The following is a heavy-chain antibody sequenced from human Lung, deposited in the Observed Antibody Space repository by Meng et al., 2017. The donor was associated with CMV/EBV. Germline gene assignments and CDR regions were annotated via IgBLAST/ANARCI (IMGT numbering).Heavy chain of an antibody. J-gene: IGHJ4*02. CDR1: GGSMSSTNW. V-gene: IGHV4-4*02. CDR3: ARADKVRFDY. Sequence: QVPLRESRPGLATPSGTLSLTCAVAGGSMSSTNWWSWVRQPPGKGLEWIGEIYHSGSTNYNPSLKSRVSISVDKSKNQFSLKLSSVTAADTAVYYCARADKVRFDYWGQGTLVTVSS. CDR2: IYHSGST.